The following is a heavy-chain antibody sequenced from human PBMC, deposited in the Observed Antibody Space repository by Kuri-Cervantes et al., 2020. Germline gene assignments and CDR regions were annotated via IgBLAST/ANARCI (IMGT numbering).Heavy chain of an antibody. Sequence: GGSLRLSCAASGFTFSSYAMHWVRQAPGKGLEWVAVISYDGSNKYYADSVKGRFTISRDNPKNTLYLQMNSLRAEDTAVYYCARDSPIVGATEYFQHWGQGTLVTVSS. CDR1: GFTFSSYA. CDR3: ARDSPIVGATEYFQH. J-gene: IGHJ1*01. CDR2: ISYDGSNK. D-gene: IGHD1-26*01. V-gene: IGHV3-30*04.